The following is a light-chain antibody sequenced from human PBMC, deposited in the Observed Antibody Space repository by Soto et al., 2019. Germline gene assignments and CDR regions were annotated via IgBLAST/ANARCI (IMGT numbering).Light chain of an antibody. CDR1: QSLDSGY. CDR3: QQYGNPLT. V-gene: IGKV3-20*01. J-gene: IGKJ4*01. Sequence: ESVFTQSPGTLSLSPGDTATLSCRASQSLDSGYLIWYQQKPGQAPRLLIYGASSRATGIPDRFRGSGSGTDFTLTISRLEPEDFAVYYCQQYGNPLTFGGGTKVEIK. CDR2: GAS.